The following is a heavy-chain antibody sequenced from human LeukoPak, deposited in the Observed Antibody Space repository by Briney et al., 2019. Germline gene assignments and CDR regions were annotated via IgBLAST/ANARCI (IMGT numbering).Heavy chain of an antibody. D-gene: IGHD6-19*01. V-gene: IGHV3-23*01. CDR2: ISGSGGST. CDR1: GFTFSSYG. Sequence: PGGSLRLSCAASGFTFSSYGMSWVRQAPGKGLEWVSAISGSGGSTYYADSVKGRFTISRDNSKNTLYLQMNSLRAEDTAVYYCARGAYSSGWALFFDYWGQGTLVTVSS. CDR3: ARGAYSSGWALFFDY. J-gene: IGHJ4*02.